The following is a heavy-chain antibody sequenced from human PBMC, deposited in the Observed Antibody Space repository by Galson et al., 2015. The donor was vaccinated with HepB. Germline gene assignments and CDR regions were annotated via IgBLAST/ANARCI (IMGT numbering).Heavy chain of an antibody. D-gene: IGHD3-22*01. J-gene: IGHJ5*02. CDR3: ARGIYSRGYFNWFDP. V-gene: IGHV1-69*13. CDR2: IIPIFGSA. Sequence: SVKVSCKASGGTFSSYAISWVRQAPGQGLEWMGGIIPIFGSANYAQKFQGRVTITADESTSTAYMELSSLTSEDTAAYYCARGIYSRGYFNWFDPWGQGTLVTVSS. CDR1: GGTFSSYA.